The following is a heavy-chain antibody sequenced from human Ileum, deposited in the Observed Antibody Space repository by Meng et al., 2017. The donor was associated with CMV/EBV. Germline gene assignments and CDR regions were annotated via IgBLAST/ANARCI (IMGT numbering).Heavy chain of an antibody. V-gene: IGHV3-7*01. D-gene: IGHD6-13*01. J-gene: IGHJ6*02. Sequence: GGSLRLSCAASGFTFSKYWMTWVRQAPGKGLELVANIKEDGSEIHYVDSVRGRFTISRDNAENSLYLQMNSLRVEDAAVYYCARGRYSGNYYYYGMDVWGQGTTVTVSS. CDR3: ARGRYSGNYYYYGMDV. CDR2: IKEDGSEI. CDR1: GFTFSKYW.